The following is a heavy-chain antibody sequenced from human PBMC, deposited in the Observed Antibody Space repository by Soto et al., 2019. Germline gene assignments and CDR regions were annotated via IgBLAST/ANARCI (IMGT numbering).Heavy chain of an antibody. CDR1: GGSFSGYY. CDR2: INHSGST. J-gene: IGHJ4*02. Sequence: SETLSLTCAVYGGSFSGYYWSWIRQPPGKGLEWIGEINHSGSTNYNPSLKSRVTISVDTSKNQFSLKLSSVTAADTAVYYCARDDYGDYALDYWGQGTLVTVSS. V-gene: IGHV4-34*01. CDR3: ARDDYGDYALDY. D-gene: IGHD4-17*01.